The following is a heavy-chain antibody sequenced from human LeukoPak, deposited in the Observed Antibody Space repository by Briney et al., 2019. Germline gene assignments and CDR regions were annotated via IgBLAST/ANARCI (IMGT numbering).Heavy chain of an antibody. D-gene: IGHD2-2*01. CDR3: AVDQGRPAGDAFDY. J-gene: IGHJ4*01. V-gene: IGHV1-58*01. CDR2: TVLGSGNT. Sequence: GTSVKVSCKVSGFTFTSSAAQWVRQARGQRLEWIGWTVLGSGNTNYAQKFQERLTITRDMSTTTAYMELSSLTSEDTAVYFCAVDQGRPAGDAFDYWGQGTLVTVSS. CDR1: GFTFTSSA.